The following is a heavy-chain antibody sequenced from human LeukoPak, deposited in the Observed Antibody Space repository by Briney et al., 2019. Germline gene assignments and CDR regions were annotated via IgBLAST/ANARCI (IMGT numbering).Heavy chain of an antibody. J-gene: IGHJ5*02. V-gene: IGHV2-70*17. CDR1: GFSLSTSGMS. Sequence: RASGPTLVEPTQTLTVTCTFSGFSLSTSGMSVSWIRQPPGKALEWLARIDWDDDKFYSTSLKTRLTISKDSSRNLVVLTMTNMDPVDTATYYCARSVVSPAIDPKSTFPNWFDPWGQGTLVTVSS. CDR2: IDWDDDK. D-gene: IGHD2-2*01. CDR3: ARSVVSPAIDPKSTFPNWFDP.